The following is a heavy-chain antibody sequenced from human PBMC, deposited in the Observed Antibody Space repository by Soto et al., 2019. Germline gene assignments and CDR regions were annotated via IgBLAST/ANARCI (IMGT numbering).Heavy chain of an antibody. V-gene: IGHV3-48*02. CDR1: GFTFSSYS. Sequence: EVQLVESGGGLVQPGGSLRLSCAASGFTFSSYSMNWVRQAPGKGLEWVSYISSSSTIYYADSVKGRFTISRDNAKNSLYLPMNSLRDEDTAVYYCARDGGSLGYWGQGTLVTVSS. CDR3: ARDGGSLGY. J-gene: IGHJ4*02. CDR2: ISSSSTI. D-gene: IGHD1-26*01.